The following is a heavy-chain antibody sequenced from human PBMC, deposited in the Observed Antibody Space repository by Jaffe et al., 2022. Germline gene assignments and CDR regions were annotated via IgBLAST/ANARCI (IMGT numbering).Heavy chain of an antibody. V-gene: IGHV3-30*02. CDR2: ARYDGSNK. CDR1: GFTFNSHG. J-gene: IGHJ4*02. CDR3: AKNWGTSVYPYYLDF. D-gene: IGHD1-7*01. Sequence: QVLLVESGGGVVQPGGSLRLSCVASGFTFNSHGMHWVRQAPGKGLEWVAFARYDGSNKYYADSVRGRFTISRDDSRNTLYLQMSSLRDEDTATYFCAKNWGTSVYPYYLDFWGQGTQVTVSS.